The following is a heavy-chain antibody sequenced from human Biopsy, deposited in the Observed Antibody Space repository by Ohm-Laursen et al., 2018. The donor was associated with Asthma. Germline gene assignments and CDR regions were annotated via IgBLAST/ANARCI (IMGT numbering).Heavy chain of an antibody. Sequence: SLRLSCAASGFAVSRDHMFWVRQAPGKGLEWVSVIYSGGTSHTADSVRGRFTISRDYSKNTLHLQMHSLSAEDTAVYYCAKDRSGTWYGFDYWGQGTLVTVSS. CDR2: IYSGGTS. J-gene: IGHJ4*02. V-gene: IGHV3-53*01. D-gene: IGHD6-13*01. CDR3: AKDRSGTWYGFDY. CDR1: GFAVSRDH.